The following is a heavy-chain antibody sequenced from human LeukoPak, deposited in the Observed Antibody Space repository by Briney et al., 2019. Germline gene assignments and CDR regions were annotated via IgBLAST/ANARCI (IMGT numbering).Heavy chain of an antibody. CDR1: VGSISSGGSS. D-gene: IGHD3-9*01. CDR3: ARTDYDILTGYYFDP. J-gene: IGHJ5*01. Sequence: SETLSLTSAVSVGSISSGGSSWSWIRQPPGGGLGWNGYIYHSGGTYYNPSLKSRVTPSLDRSRNQSSLKLSSVTAAETTVYYCARTDYDILTGYYFDPWGQGTLVTVSS. CDR2: IYHSGGT. V-gene: IGHV4-30-2*01.